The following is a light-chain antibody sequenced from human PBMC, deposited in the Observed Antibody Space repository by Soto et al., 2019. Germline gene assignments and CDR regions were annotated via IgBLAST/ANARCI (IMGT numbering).Light chain of an antibody. CDR2: DAS. J-gene: IGKJ5*01. Sequence: VLTQSPATLSLSPGEGATLSCRASQSVSTFLAWYQQKPGQAPRLLIYDASERATGIPARFSGRGSGTDFTLTITSLEPEDFAVYYCQQRSNWPPKITFGQGTRLEIK. CDR1: QSVSTF. V-gene: IGKV3-11*01. CDR3: QQRSNWPPKIT.